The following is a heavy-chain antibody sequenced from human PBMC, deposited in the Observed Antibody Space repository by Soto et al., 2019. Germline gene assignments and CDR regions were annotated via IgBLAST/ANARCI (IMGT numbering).Heavy chain of an antibody. CDR2: ISSSSRGK. J-gene: IGHJ6*02. CDR3: ARQSWGGDGMDV. D-gene: IGHD3-16*01. V-gene: IGHV3-21*01. CDR1: GFTFSTYT. Sequence: GGSLRLSCAASGFTFSTYTFNWVRQAPGKGLEWVSSISSSSRGKFYADSLKARVTISRDNANASVFLQMNNLRGEDTAVYYCARQSWGGDGMDVWGQGTTVTVSS.